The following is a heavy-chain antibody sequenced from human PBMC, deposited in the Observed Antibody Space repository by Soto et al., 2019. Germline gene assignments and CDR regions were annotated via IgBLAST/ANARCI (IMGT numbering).Heavy chain of an antibody. CDR2: IYYSGST. CDR3: ARERGNCSGGSCYVYFDY. D-gene: IGHD2-15*01. V-gene: IGHV4-30-4*01. CDR1: GGSISSGDYY. Sequence: QVQLQESGPGLVKPSQTLSLTCTVSGGSISSGDYYWSWIRQPPGKGLEWIGYIYYSGSTYYNPSLKSRVTLSVDTSKNQFSLKLSSVTAADTAVYYCARERGNCSGGSCYVYFDYWGQGTLVTVSS. J-gene: IGHJ4*02.